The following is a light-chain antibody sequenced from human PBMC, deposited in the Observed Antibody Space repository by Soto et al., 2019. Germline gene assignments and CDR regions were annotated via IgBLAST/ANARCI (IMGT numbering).Light chain of an antibody. CDR3: QQYSSWPRT. Sequence: EIVLTQSPATLSLSPGERVTLSCRASQDIRDYLGWYQQKPGQAPRLLVYGASTRATDAPPRFRGSGSGTEFSLTISSLQSEDFGTYYCQQYSSWPRTFGQGTKVDIK. CDR1: QDIRDY. CDR2: GAS. J-gene: IGKJ1*01. V-gene: IGKV3-15*01.